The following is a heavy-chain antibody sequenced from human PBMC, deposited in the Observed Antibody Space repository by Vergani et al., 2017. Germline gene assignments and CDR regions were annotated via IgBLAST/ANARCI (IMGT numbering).Heavy chain of an antibody. D-gene: IGHD3-22*01. CDR3: AKDRDYYDSSGYFRSGAFDI. CDR1: GFTFSSYA. CDR2: ISGSGGST. Sequence: EVQLLESGGGLVQPGGSLRLSCAASGFTFSSYAMSWVRQAPGQGLEWVSAISGSGGSTYYADSVKGRFTISRDNSKNTLYLQMNSLRAEDTAVYYCAKDRDYYDSSGYFRSGAFDIWGQGTMVTVSS. V-gene: IGHV3-23*01. J-gene: IGHJ3*02.